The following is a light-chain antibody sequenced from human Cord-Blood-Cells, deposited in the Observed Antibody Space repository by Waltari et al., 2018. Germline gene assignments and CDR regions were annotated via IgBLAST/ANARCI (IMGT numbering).Light chain of an antibody. CDR2: KAS. CDR3: QQYNSPMYT. Sequence: DIQMTQSPSTLSASVGDRVTITCRASQSISSWLAWYQQKPGKAPKLLIYKASSLESGVPSRFSGSGSGTEFTLTISSLQPDDFATYYCQQYNSPMYTFGQGPSWRSN. J-gene: IGKJ2*01. V-gene: IGKV1-5*03. CDR1: QSISSW.